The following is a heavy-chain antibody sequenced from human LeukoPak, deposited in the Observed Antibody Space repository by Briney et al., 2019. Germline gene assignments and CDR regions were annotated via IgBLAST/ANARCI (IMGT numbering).Heavy chain of an antibody. J-gene: IGHJ6*03. V-gene: IGHV3-30*02. CDR2: VRYDGNNK. CDR1: GFTFSKYG. Sequence: PGGSLRLSCAASGFTFSKYGMHWVRQAPGKGLEWVAFVRYDGNNKYYADSVKGRFTISRDNSENTVYLQMNSLRAEDTAVYYCAKDVRVDYYYYYYMDVWGKGTTVTVS. D-gene: IGHD2/OR15-2a*01. CDR3: AKDVRVDYYYYYYMDV.